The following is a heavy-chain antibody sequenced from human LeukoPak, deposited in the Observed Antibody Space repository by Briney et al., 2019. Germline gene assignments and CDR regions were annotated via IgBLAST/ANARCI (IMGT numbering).Heavy chain of an antibody. CDR3: AKTWFGDLEIRFDP. D-gene: IGHD3-10*01. V-gene: IGHV3-23*01. Sequence: PGGSLRLSCAASGFTFTSFPMSWVRRAPRKGLEYLSLIGADGVTTYYADSVKGRFTISRDNSNNTLYLQMNSLRAGDTAVYYCAKTWFGDLEIRFDPWGQGTLVTVSS. CDR2: IGADGVTT. J-gene: IGHJ5*02. CDR1: GFTFTSFP.